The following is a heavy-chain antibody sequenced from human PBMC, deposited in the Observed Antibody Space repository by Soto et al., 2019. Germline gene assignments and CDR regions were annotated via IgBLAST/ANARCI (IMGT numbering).Heavy chain of an antibody. Sequence: QVQLMESGGGVVQPGRSLRLSCAASGFTFSSYAMHWVRQAPGKGLEWVAVISYDGSNKYYADSVKGRFTISRDNSKNTLYLQMNSLRAEDTAVYYCARELGSGYYGMDVWGQGTTVTVSS. CDR3: ARELGSGYYGMDV. J-gene: IGHJ6*02. V-gene: IGHV3-30-3*01. D-gene: IGHD3-10*01. CDR2: ISYDGSNK. CDR1: GFTFSSYA.